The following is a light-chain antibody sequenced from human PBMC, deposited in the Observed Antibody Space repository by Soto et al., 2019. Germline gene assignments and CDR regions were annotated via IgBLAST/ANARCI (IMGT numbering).Light chain of an antibody. CDR1: QSVSSN. CDR2: GAS. V-gene: IGKV3-15*01. CDR3: QKYDNWPET. J-gene: IGKJ1*01. Sequence: EIVMTQSPATLSVSPGEGASLSCMASQSVSSNLAWYQQKPGQAPRRLIFGASTRATGFPARFSGSRSGTEFTLTISSLQSEDFAVYYCQKYDNWPETFGQGTKVEI.